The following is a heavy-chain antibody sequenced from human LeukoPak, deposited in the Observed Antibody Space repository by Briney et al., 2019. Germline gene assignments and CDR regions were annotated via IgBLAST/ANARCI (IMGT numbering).Heavy chain of an antibody. J-gene: IGHJ4*02. Sequence: ASVKVSCKASGYTFTSYDINWVRQATGQGLEWMGWMSPNSGNTGYAQKFQGRVTITRNTSISTAYMELSSLRSEDTAVYYCARGKGVAAILFDYWGQGTLVTVSS. D-gene: IGHD2-15*01. CDR1: GYTFTSYD. CDR2: MSPNSGNT. CDR3: ARGKGVAAILFDY. V-gene: IGHV1-8*03.